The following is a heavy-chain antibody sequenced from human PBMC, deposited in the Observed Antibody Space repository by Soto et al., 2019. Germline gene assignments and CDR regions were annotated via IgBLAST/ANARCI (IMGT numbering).Heavy chain of an antibody. CDR2: ISYDGSNK. Sequence: QVQLVESGGGVVQPGRSLRLSCAASGFTLSSYGMQWVRQAPGKGLERVAVISYDGSNKYYADSVKGRFTISRDNSKNTQYLQMNSLSAEDTAGYYCAKVETYCSSTSGPYYYYYGMDVWGQGTTVTVSS. D-gene: IGHD2-2*01. CDR3: AKVETYCSSTSGPYYYYYGMDV. V-gene: IGHV3-30*18. CDR1: GFTLSSYG. J-gene: IGHJ6*02.